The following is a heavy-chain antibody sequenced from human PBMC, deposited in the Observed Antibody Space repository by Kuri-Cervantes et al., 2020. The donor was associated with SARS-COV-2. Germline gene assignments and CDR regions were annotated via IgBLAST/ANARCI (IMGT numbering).Heavy chain of an antibody. Sequence: SLKISCAASGFTFSSYAMSWVRQAPGKGLEWVSGISWNSGSIGYADSVKGRFTISRDNAKNSLYLQMNSLRAEDTAVYYCAKDGYCSSASCYRFVPQGRALVYYYYYYMDVWGKGTTVTVSS. J-gene: IGHJ6*03. V-gene: IGHV3-9*01. CDR1: GFTFSSYA. CDR3: AKDGYCSSASCYRFVPQGRALVYYYYYYMDV. CDR2: ISWNSGSI. D-gene: IGHD2-2*02.